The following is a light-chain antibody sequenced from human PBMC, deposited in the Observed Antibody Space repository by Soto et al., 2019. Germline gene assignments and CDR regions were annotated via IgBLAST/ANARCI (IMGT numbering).Light chain of an antibody. CDR3: CSYAGSYTWV. V-gene: IGLV2-11*01. CDR2: DVS. CDR1: SSGVGRSNF. Sequence: QSVLTQPRSVSGSPGQSVTISCTGISSGVGRSNFVSWYQHHPGKAPKLVIYDVSQRPSGVPDRFAGSKSGSTASLTISGLQGEDEADYFCCSYAGSYTWVFGGGTKLTVL. J-gene: IGLJ3*02.